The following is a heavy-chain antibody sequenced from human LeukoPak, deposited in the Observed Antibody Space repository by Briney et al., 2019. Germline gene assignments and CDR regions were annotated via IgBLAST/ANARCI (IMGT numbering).Heavy chain of an antibody. Sequence: PSETLSLTCTVSGGSISSYYWSWIRQPPGKGLEWIGYIYYSGSTNYNPSLKSRVTISVDTSKNQLSLKLSSVAAADTAVYYCTRHKGYAYYYGMDVWGQGTTVTVSS. CDR2: IYYSGST. J-gene: IGHJ6*02. CDR1: GGSISSYY. V-gene: IGHV4-59*08. CDR3: TRHKGYAYYYGMDV. D-gene: IGHD3-16*01.